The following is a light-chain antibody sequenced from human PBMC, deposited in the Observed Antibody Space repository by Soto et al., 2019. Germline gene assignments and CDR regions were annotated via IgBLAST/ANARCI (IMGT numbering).Light chain of an antibody. CDR2: LNRDGSH. CDR1: SGHSNYA. J-gene: IGLJ2*01. V-gene: IGLV4-69*01. Sequence: QSVLTQSPSASASLGASVKLTCTLSSGHSNYAIAWHQQQPEKGPRYLMKLNRDGSHSKGDGIPNRFSGSSSGAERYLTISSLQSEDEADYYCKTWGTGIVIFGGGTKRTVL. CDR3: KTWGTGIVI.